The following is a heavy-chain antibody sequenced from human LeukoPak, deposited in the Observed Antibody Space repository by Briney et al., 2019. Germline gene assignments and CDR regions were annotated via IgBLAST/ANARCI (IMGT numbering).Heavy chain of an antibody. CDR2: IYHIGST. V-gene: IGHV4-38-2*02. D-gene: IGHD4-11*01. CDR1: GYSISSGYY. J-gene: IGHJ4*02. Sequence: PSETLSLTCTVSGYSISSGYYWGWIRQPPGKGLEGIGSIYHIGSTYYNPSLKSRVTISVDTSKNQSSLKLSSVTAADTAVYYCARDDHYITKNYFDYWGQGTLVTVSS. CDR3: ARDDHYITKNYFDY.